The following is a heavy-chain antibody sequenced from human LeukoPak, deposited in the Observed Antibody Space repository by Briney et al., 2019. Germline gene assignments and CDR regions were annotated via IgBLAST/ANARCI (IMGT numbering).Heavy chain of an antibody. CDR1: GGTFSSYA. D-gene: IGHD2-2*01. J-gene: IGHJ6*04. CDR3: AMGYCSSTSCLQDV. V-gene: IGHV1-69*13. Sequence: SVKVSCKASGGTFSSYAISWVRQAPGQGLEWMGGIIPIFGTANYAQKFQGRVTITADESTSTAYMELSSLRSEDTAVYYCAMGYCSSTSCLQDVWGKGTTVTVSS. CDR2: IIPIFGTA.